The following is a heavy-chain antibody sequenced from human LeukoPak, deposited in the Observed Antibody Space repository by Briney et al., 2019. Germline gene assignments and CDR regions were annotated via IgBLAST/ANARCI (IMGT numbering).Heavy chain of an antibody. CDR3: AKFSLPIVVVPAADYFDY. V-gene: IGHV3-23*01. D-gene: IGHD2-2*01. CDR1: GFTFSNYA. Sequence: GGSLRLSCAASGFTFSNYAMSWVRQAPGKGLEWVSAISGSGGETYYAESVKGRFTISRDNSKNTLYLQMNSLRAEDTAVYYCAKFSLPIVVVPAADYFDYWGQGTLVTVSS. CDR2: ISGSGGET. J-gene: IGHJ4*02.